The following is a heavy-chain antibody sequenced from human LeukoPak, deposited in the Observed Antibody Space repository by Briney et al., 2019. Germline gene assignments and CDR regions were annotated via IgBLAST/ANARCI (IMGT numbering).Heavy chain of an antibody. J-gene: IGHJ4*02. CDR1: GDSISSGTYY. D-gene: IGHD2-15*01. Sequence: PSQTLSLTCTVSGDSISSGTYYWRWIRQPAGKGLEWIGRIYTSGSTNYNPSLKSRVTISLDTSKNQFSLKLSSVTAADTAVYFCARADCESGGNCHYFNYWGQGTLVTVSS. CDR3: ARADCESGGNCHYFNY. V-gene: IGHV4-61*02. CDR2: IYTSGST.